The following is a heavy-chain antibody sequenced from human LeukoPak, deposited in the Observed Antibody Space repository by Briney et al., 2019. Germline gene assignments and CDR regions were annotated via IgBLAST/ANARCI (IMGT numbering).Heavy chain of an antibody. V-gene: IGHV3-73*01. J-gene: IGHJ4*02. D-gene: IGHD1-26*01. CDR1: GFTFSEST. CDR2: MRTKPKSYAT. CDR3: TRGGYGGNYYGIDY. Sequence: GRSLRLSWSASGFTFSESTMHWGRQASGKWLEWVVRMRTKPKSYATEYAASVKGRFTISSDDSKNAAYLQMTSLKTDDTAVYYCTRGGYGGNYYGIDYWGQGPLVTVSS.